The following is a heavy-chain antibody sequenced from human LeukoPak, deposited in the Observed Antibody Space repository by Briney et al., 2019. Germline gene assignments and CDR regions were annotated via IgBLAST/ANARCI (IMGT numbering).Heavy chain of an antibody. J-gene: IGHJ4*02. D-gene: IGHD3-22*01. V-gene: IGHV4-34*01. Sequence: SETLSLTCAVYGGSFSGYYWSWIRQPPGKGLEWIGEINHGGSTNYNPSLKSRVTISVDTSKNQFSLKLSSVTAADTAVYYCARGRTWRRYYDSSGYYSDYWGQGTLVTVSS. CDR1: GGSFSGYY. CDR3: ARGRTWRRYYDSSGYYSDY. CDR2: INHGGST.